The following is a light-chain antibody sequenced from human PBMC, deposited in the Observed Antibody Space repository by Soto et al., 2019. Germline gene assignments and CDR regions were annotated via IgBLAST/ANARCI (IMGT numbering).Light chain of an antibody. Sequence: QSALTQPPSASGSPGQSVTISCTGTSTDVGAYNFVSWYQQNPGKAPKLMIYAVSKRPSGVPDRFSGSKSGNTASLTVSGLQADDEADYYCSSYVGNNNLVFGGGTKLTVL. CDR2: AVS. J-gene: IGLJ2*01. V-gene: IGLV2-8*01. CDR3: SSYVGNNNLV. CDR1: STDVGAYNF.